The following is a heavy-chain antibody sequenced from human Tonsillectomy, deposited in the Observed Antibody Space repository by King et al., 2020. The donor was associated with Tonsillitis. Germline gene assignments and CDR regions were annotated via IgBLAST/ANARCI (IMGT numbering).Heavy chain of an antibody. CDR1: GYTLTDYY. Sequence: QLVQSGAEVKKPGASVKVSCKASGYTLTDYYMHWVRQAPGQGLEWMGWINAKSGGTNYAQKFQGRVTMTRETSISTAYMELSRVRSDDTAVYYCARDPSRGAATADDAFDIWGQGTMVTVS. J-gene: IGHJ3*02. CDR3: ARDPSRGAATADDAFDI. D-gene: IGHD6-13*01. CDR2: INAKSGGT. V-gene: IGHV1-2*02.